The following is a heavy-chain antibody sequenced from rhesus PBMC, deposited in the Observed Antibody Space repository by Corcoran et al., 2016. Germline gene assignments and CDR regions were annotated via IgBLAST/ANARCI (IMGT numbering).Heavy chain of an antibody. V-gene: IGHV3-201*01. CDR3: AREGDYGNYEGSLDV. D-gene: IGHD4-35*01. Sequence: EVQLVESGGGVVQPGGPLRRACAALGCTFDDSVRHWVRQVPGKGLEWVSGISWSGDNTNYADSVKGRFTISRDNAKNSLYLQMGSLRAEDTALYYCAREGDYGNYEGSLDVWGRGVLVTVSS. CDR1: GCTFDDSV. J-gene: IGHJ5-2*02. CDR2: ISWSGDNT.